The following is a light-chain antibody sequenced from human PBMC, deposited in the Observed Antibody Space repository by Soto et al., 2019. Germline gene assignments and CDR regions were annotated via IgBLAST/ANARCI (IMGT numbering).Light chain of an antibody. V-gene: IGLV2-14*01. CDR2: DVS. CDR3: ISYTTSSTLYVV. Sequence: QSALTQPASVSGSPGQSITISCTGTSIEVGGYNYVSWYQQHPGKAPKLMIYDVSNRPSGVSNRFSGSKSGNTASLTISGLQAEDEADYYCISYTTSSTLYVVFGGGTKLTVL. J-gene: IGLJ2*01. CDR1: SIEVGGYNY.